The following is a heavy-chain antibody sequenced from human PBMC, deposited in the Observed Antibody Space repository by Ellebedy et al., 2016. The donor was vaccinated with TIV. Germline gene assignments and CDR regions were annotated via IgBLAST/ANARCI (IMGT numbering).Heavy chain of an antibody. V-gene: IGHV4-59*01. Sequence: MPSETLSLTCTVSGGSISSYYWSWIRQPPGKGLEWIGYIYSSGRTDYKHPLKSRMAISVDTSRNQISLKLSSVTAADTAVYYCSAAYGRVTPAYWGQGTLVTVSS. CDR1: GGSISSYY. D-gene: IGHD4-17*01. CDR3: SAAYGRVTPAY. CDR2: IYSSGRT. J-gene: IGHJ4*02.